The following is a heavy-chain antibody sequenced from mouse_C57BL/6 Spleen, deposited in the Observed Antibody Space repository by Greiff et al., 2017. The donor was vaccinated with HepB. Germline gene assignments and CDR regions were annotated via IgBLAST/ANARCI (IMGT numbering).Heavy chain of an antibody. CDR3: ARSTGSSYGGYFDV. Sequence: QVQLQQSGAELVKPGASVKISCKASGYAFSSYWMNWVKQRPGKGLEWIGQIYPGDGDTNYNGKFKGKATLTADKSSSTAYMRLSSLTSEDSAVYFCARSTGSSYGGYFDVWGTGTTVTVSS. CDR1: GYAFSSYW. V-gene: IGHV1-80*01. J-gene: IGHJ1*03. D-gene: IGHD1-1*01. CDR2: IYPGDGDT.